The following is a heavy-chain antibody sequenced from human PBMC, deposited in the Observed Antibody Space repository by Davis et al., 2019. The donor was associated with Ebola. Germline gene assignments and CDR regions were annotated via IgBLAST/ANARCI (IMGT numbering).Heavy chain of an antibody. D-gene: IGHD6-19*01. V-gene: IGHV2-5*02. CDR2: VYWDDVK. Sequence: SGPTQVILTQTLALICTFSVFSLSTSGVRVVWIHQPPGKALEWLELVYWDDVKRYSPSLKSRLTITKDTSKNQVVLTMTNMDPVDTATYYCAHTLSRSVWQVCYFQYWGQGTLVTVSS. CDR3: AHTLSRSVWQVCYFQY. CDR1: VFSLSTSGVR. J-gene: IGHJ4*02.